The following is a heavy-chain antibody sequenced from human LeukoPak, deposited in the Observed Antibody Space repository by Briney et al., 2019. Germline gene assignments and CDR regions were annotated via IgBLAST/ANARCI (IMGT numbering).Heavy chain of an antibody. CDR2: ISGSGGST. CDR1: GFTFSSYG. V-gene: IGHV3-23*01. Sequence: GGSLRLSCAASGFTFSSYGMSWVRQAPGKGLEWVSAISGSGGSTYYADSVKGRFTISRDNSKNTLYLQMNSLRAEDTAVYYCARDRRWEWELFDYWGQGTLVTVSS. D-gene: IGHD1-26*01. J-gene: IGHJ4*02. CDR3: ARDRRWEWELFDY.